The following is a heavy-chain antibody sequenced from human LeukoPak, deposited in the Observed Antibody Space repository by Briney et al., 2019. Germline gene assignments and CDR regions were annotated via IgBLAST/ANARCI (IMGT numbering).Heavy chain of an antibody. CDR1: GFTFSDYC. Sequence: PGGSLRLSCAASGFTFSDYCMSWIRQAPGKGLEWVSHISSSSSYTNYADSVKGRFTISRDNAKNSLYLQMNSLRAEDTAVYYCAKGSSSGWYGEGAFDIWGQGTMVTVSS. D-gene: IGHD6-19*01. CDR3: AKGSSSGWYGEGAFDI. J-gene: IGHJ3*02. V-gene: IGHV3-11*06. CDR2: ISSSSSYT.